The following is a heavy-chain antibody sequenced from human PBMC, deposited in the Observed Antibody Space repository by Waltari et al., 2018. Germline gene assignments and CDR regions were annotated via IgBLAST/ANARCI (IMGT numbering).Heavy chain of an antibody. CDR3: ARVMIAAAGTTFDY. D-gene: IGHD6-13*01. J-gene: IGHJ4*02. Sequence: EVQLVESGGGLVQPGGSLRLSCAASGFTFSSYSMNWVRQAPGKGLEWVSYISSSSSTIYYADSVKGRFTISRDNAKNSLYLQMNSLRAEDTAVYYCARVMIAAAGTTFDYWGQGTLVTVSS. CDR1: GFTFSSYS. V-gene: IGHV3-48*01. CDR2: ISSSSSTI.